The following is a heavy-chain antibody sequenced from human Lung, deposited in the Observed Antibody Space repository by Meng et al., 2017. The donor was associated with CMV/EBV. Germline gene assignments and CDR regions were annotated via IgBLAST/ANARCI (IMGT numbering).Heavy chain of an antibody. V-gene: IGHV1-18*01. D-gene: IGHD2-2*01. CDR1: DYTFSSYG. CDR2: TSGYNGNT. CDR3: ARDRAMGSSWFDP. Sequence: ASVXVSXKASDYTFSSYGISWVRQAPGQGLEWMGWTSGYNGNTNYAQRLQGRVTMTTDTSTSTAYMELRSLRFDDPAVYYCARDRAMGSSWFDPWGQGALVTVSS. J-gene: IGHJ5*02.